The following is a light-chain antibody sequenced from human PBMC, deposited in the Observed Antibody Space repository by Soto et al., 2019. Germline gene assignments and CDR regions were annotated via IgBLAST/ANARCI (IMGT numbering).Light chain of an antibody. V-gene: IGKV3D-15*01. CDR1: ENVGTN. CDR3: QQYNNWGLS. Sequence: IVMTQSPATLSVSPGDEDTLSCRASENVGTNLAWYQQKPGQAPRLLIYGSSTRATGIPATFSGSGSGTEFTLTISSLQSEESAIYYCQQYNNWGLSFGGGTKVDIK. CDR2: GSS. J-gene: IGKJ4*01.